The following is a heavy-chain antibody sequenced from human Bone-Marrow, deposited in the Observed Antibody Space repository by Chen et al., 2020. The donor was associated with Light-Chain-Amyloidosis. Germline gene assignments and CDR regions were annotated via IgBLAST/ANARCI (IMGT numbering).Heavy chain of an antibody. J-gene: IGHJ6*03. V-gene: IGHV3-9*01. Sequence: EVQLVESGGGWVQPGRSLRLSCAASGFTFNDYAMNWVRQGPGKGLEWVSGISSNSGSIGYADSVKGRFSISRDNAKNYLHLQMNSLRPEDTALYYCVKSLIPSRYLYHYYMDVWGKGTTVIVSS. CDR2: ISSNSGSI. CDR3: VKSLIPSRYLYHYYMDV. D-gene: IGHD1-1*01. CDR1: GFTFNDYA.